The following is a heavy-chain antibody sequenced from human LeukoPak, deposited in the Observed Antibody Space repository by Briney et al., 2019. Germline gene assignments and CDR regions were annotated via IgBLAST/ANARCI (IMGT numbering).Heavy chain of an antibody. CDR1: GFTFSSYA. J-gene: IGHJ3*01. Sequence: PGRSLRLSCAASGFTFSSYAMHWVRQAPGKGLEWVAVISYDGSNKYYADSVKGRFTISRDNSKNTLYPQMNSLRAEDTAVYYCARSSYSSSSSVWGQGTMVTVSS. D-gene: IGHD6-6*01. CDR3: ARSSYSSSSSV. CDR2: ISYDGSNK. V-gene: IGHV3-30-3*01.